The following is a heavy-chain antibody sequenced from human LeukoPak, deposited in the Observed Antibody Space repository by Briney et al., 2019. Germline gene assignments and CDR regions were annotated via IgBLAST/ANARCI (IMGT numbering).Heavy chain of an antibody. D-gene: IGHD3/OR15-3a*01. CDR2: ISGSGDNK. Sequence: GGTLRLSCAASGFTFSSYTMSWVRQAPGKGLEWVSIISGSGDNKYHADSVKGRFTISRDNSKNTLYLQMNSLRAEDTAVYYCAKHLNLDYDYWGQGTLVTVSS. CDR3: AKHLNLDYDY. V-gene: IGHV3-23*01. CDR1: GFTFSSYT. J-gene: IGHJ4*02.